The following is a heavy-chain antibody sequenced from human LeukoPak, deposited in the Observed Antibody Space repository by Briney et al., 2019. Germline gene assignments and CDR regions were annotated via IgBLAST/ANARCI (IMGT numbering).Heavy chain of an antibody. CDR2: MNPNSGNT. CDR1: GYTFTSYD. Sequence: GASVKVSCKASGYTFTSYDVHWVRQATGQGLVWMGWMNPNSGNTGYAQQFQGRVTMTRDTSISTAYMELSSLTSEDTAVYYCARGPPYYDASESYYNSRKTWLDPWGQGTLVTVSS. D-gene: IGHD3-10*01. CDR3: ARGPPYYDASESYYNSRKTWLDP. V-gene: IGHV1-8*01. J-gene: IGHJ5*02.